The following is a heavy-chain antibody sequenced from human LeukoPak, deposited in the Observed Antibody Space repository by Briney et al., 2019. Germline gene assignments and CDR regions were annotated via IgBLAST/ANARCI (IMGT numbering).Heavy chain of an antibody. D-gene: IGHD3-10*01. Sequence: SETLSLTCTVSGGSISSYYWSWIRQPPGKGLEWIGYIYYSGSTNYNPSLKSRVTISVDTSKNQFSLKLSSVTAADTAVYYCARGPGGSGSYYTPYYYYYYGMDVWGQGTTVTVSS. CDR2: IYYSGST. V-gene: IGHV4-59*12. CDR1: GGSISSYY. CDR3: ARGPGGSGSYYTPYYYYYYGMDV. J-gene: IGHJ6*02.